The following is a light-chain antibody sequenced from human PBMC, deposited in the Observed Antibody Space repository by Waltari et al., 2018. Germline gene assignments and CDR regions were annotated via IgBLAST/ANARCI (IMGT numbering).Light chain of an antibody. CDR3: SSYAGSNFVV. CDR1: SSDVGGYNY. J-gene: IGLJ2*01. CDR2: EVS. Sequence: QSALAQPPSASGSPGQSVTISCPGPSSDVGGYNYVPWYQQHPGKAPKLMIYEVSKRPSGVPDRFSGSKSGNTASLTVSGLQAEDEAAYYCSSYAGSNFVVFGGGTKVTVL. V-gene: IGLV2-8*01.